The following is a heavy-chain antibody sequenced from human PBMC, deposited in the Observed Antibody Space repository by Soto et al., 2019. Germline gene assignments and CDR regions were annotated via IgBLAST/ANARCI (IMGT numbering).Heavy chain of an antibody. J-gene: IGHJ4*02. Sequence: GSLRLSCPASGFNFGLYAMTWVRQVPGKRLEWVSEISSSSGRTTRYADSVKGRFTISRDNSKNTLYLQMNSLRAEYTAVYYCASPPARGQQLAQRYWGQGTLVTVSS. CDR3: ASPPARGQQLAQRY. CDR2: ISSSSGRTT. CDR1: GFNFGLYA. D-gene: IGHD6-13*01. V-gene: IGHV3-23*01.